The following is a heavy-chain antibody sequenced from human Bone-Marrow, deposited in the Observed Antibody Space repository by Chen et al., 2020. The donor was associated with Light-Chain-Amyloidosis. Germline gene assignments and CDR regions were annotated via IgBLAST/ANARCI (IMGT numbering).Heavy chain of an antibody. Sequence: VHLLESGGGLVRPRGSLGRAGAAPGSTFSDLIMHWVRQAPGKGLEWVSSVTSSSSFMYDADSVKGRFSISRDNAKSSLYLQMNSLRAEDTAVYYCAREGGYTSKLDYWGQGTLVTVSS. CDR1: GSTFSDLI. V-gene: IGHV3-21*01. CDR3: AREGGYTSKLDY. CDR2: VTSSSSFM. J-gene: IGHJ4*02. D-gene: IGHD5-12*01.